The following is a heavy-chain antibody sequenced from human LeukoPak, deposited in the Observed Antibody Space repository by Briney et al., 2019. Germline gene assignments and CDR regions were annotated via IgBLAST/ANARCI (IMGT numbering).Heavy chain of an antibody. Sequence: PGGSLRLSCAASGFTFSNAWMSWIRQAPGKGPEGVSYVSSSGSTIYYADSVKGRFTISRDNAKNSLYLQMNSLRAEDTAVYYCARIISPLLHDAFDIWGQGTMVTVSS. J-gene: IGHJ3*02. V-gene: IGHV3-11*01. CDR2: VSSSGSTI. D-gene: IGHD2-21*01. CDR1: GFTFSNAW. CDR3: ARIISPLLHDAFDI.